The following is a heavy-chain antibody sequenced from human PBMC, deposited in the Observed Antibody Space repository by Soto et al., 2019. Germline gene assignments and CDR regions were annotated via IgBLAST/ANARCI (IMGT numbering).Heavy chain of an antibody. V-gene: IGHV4-39*01. Sequence: QLQLQESGPGLVKPSETLSLTCTVSGGSISSSSYYWGWIRQPPGKGLEWIGSIYYSGSTYYNPSLKSRVTISVDTSKNQFSLKLSSVTAADTAVYYCAAVPYYYDSSGYYDWYFDLWGRGTLVTVPS. D-gene: IGHD3-22*01. CDR1: GGSISSSSYY. CDR2: IYYSGST. J-gene: IGHJ2*01. CDR3: AAVPYYYDSSGYYDWYFDL.